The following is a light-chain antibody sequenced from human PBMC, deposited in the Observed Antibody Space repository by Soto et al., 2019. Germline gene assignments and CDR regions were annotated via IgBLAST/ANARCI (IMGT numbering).Light chain of an antibody. CDR1: QGVSSY. J-gene: IGKJ1*01. Sequence: VVSTQSLGTLSWSPGERATLSCRASQGVSSYLAWYQQKPGQAPRLLIYDISNRATGIPDRFSGSGSGTDFTLTSSRLEPEDCAVYYCQQYGSSGTLGQGAKVDI. CDR3: QQYGSSGT. V-gene: IGKV3-20*01. CDR2: DIS.